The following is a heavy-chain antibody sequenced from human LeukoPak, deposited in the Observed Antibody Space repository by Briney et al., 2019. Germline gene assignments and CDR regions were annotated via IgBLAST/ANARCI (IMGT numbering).Heavy chain of an antibody. CDR2: IHYSGST. CDR1: GGSINSYY. CDR3: ARWGGGAVANFDY. D-gene: IGHD6-19*01. Sequence: SETLSLTCTVSGGSINSYYWSWIRQPPGRGLEWIGSIHYSGSTSYNPSLRSRVTISVDKSKNQFSLKLSSVTAADTAVYYCARWGGGAVANFDYWGQGTLVTVSS. V-gene: IGHV4-59*12. J-gene: IGHJ4*02.